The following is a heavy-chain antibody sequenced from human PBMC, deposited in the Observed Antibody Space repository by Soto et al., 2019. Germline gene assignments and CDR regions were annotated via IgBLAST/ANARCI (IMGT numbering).Heavy chain of an antibody. V-gene: IGHV5-51*01. J-gene: IGHJ5*02. CDR2: IYPGDSDT. CDR3: ARRSYSSGYHNWFDP. D-gene: IGHD6-19*01. CDR1: GYSFTSYW. Sequence: PGESLKISCKGSGYSFTSYWIGWVRQMPGKGLEWMGIIYPGDSDTRYSPSFQGQVTISADKSISTAYLQWSSLKASDTAMYYCARRSYSSGYHNWFDPWGQGTLVTVSS.